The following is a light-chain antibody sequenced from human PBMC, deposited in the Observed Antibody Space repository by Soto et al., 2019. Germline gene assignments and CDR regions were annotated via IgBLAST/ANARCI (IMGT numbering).Light chain of an antibody. CDR2: EAS. CDR1: QSLTRN. Sequence: EIVMTQSPATLSVSPGERAALSCRASQSLTRNLAWYQQKPGQAPRLLMYEASTRATGIPARFSGSGSGTEFTLTISSVQSEDFAVYYCQQYGSSPETFGQGTQVDIK. CDR3: QQYGSSPET. V-gene: IGKV3-15*01. J-gene: IGKJ1*01.